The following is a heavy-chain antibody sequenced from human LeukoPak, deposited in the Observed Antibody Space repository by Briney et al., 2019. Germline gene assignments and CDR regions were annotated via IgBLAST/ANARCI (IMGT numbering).Heavy chain of an antibody. Sequence: SETLSLTCTVSGASINSHYWSWIRQPAGKGLEWIGRIYISGSTNYNSSLQSRVTMSVDTSQNQFSLKLTSVTAADTAVYYCARALNPLPGAYYFDYWGQGTLVTVSS. J-gene: IGHJ4*02. CDR1: GASINSHY. V-gene: IGHV4-4*07. D-gene: IGHD2-15*01. CDR3: ARALNPLPGAYYFDY. CDR2: IYISGST.